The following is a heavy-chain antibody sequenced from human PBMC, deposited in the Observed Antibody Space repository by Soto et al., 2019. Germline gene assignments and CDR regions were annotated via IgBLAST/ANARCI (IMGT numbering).Heavy chain of an antibody. CDR2: ISPSLSST. CDR1: GYTFTSFY. Sequence: GASVKVSCKASGYTFTSFYIHWVRQAPGQGLEWMGIISPSLSSTSSAQKFQGRVTMTRDTSASTVYMELSSLRSEDTAVYYCVRGSSYWSWDDYWGQGTLVTVSS. J-gene: IGHJ4*02. V-gene: IGHV1-46*01. D-gene: IGHD3-22*01. CDR3: VRGSSYWSWDDY.